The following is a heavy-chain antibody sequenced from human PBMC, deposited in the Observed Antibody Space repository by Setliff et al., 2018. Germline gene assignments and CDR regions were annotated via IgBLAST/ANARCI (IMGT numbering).Heavy chain of an antibody. D-gene: IGHD2-21*01. CDR3: AKFGADYWFGP. V-gene: IGHV5-51*01. CDR1: GYNFNNNW. CDR2: IYPGDSDT. Sequence: GESLKISCRASGYNFNNNWIGWLRQIPGKGLEWIGIIYPGDSDTKYSPSFQGHVFMSVDRSATTAYLQWRSLQASDSALYYCAKFGADYWFGPWGQGARVTVSS. J-gene: IGHJ5*02.